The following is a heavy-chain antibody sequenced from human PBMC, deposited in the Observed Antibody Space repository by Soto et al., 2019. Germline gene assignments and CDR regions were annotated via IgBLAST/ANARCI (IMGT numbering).Heavy chain of an antibody. V-gene: IGHV3-23*01. CDR3: AKDIVKYTYGASDY. CDR1: GFTFSSYA. CDR2: ISGSGGST. Sequence: PGGSLRLSCAASGFTFSSYAMSLVRQAPGKGLEWVSSISGSGGSTYYADSVKGRFTISRDNSKSTLYLQMNSLRVEDTAVYYCAKDIVKYTYGASDYWGQGALVTASS. D-gene: IGHD5-18*01. J-gene: IGHJ4*02.